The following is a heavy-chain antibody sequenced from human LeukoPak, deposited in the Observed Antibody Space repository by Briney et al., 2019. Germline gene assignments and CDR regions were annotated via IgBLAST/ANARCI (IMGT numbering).Heavy chain of an antibody. V-gene: IGHV3-7*01. Sequence: PGGSLRLSCGASGFNLSSYLVRWVRQAPGKGEEGVANIKQEVSKKYYVHSVKGRLTISKHNPKKSLYLQMNSLSAEYPAVYYCSRITRVRGVKGGDAFDISGQGAMVTVSS. CDR1: GFNLSSYL. J-gene: IGHJ3*02. D-gene: IGHD3-10*01. CDR3: SRITRVRGVKGGDAFDI. CDR2: IKQEVSKK.